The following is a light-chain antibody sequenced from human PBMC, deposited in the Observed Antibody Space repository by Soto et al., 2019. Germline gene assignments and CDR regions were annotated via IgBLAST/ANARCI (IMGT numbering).Light chain of an antibody. CDR2: EVS. CDR3: SSDTSSRTD. V-gene: IGLV2-14*01. Sequence: QSALTQPASGSGSPGQSITISCPGTSSDVGGYNYVSWYQQHPGKATKLMIYEVSNRPSGVPKRLSGSKSGNTASLTISGLPAEDAADYKCSSDTSSRTDFGTRTKETV. J-gene: IGLJ1*01. CDR1: SSDVGGYNY.